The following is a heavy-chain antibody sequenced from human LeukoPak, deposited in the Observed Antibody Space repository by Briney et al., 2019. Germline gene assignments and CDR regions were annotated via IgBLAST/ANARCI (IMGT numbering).Heavy chain of an antibody. J-gene: IGHJ4*02. CDR3: ARDLRRIAAYYFDY. Sequence: PGGSLRLSCAASGFTFSSYAIHWVRQAPDKGLEWVAVISSDGRDKHHADFVKGRFTISRDNSKNTLYLQTNSLRAEDTAVYYCARDLRRIAAYYFDYWGQGILVTVSS. V-gene: IGHV3-30*03. D-gene: IGHD6-25*01. CDR1: GFTFSSYA. CDR2: ISSDGRDK.